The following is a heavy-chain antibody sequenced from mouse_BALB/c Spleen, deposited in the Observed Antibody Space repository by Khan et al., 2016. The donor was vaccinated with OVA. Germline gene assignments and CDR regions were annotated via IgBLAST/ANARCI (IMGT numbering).Heavy chain of an antibody. D-gene: IGHD1-1*01. J-gene: IGHJ4*01. V-gene: IGHV3-2*02. CDR1: GYSITSGYA. Sequence: SGPGLVKPSQSLSLTCTVTGYSITSGYAWNWIRQFPGNKLEWMGYISYSGSTSYNPSLRSRISINRDTSKNQFFLQLNSVTTEDTATYYCARKNYYGYAMDYWGQGTSVTVSS. CDR3: ARKNYYGYAMDY. CDR2: ISYSGST.